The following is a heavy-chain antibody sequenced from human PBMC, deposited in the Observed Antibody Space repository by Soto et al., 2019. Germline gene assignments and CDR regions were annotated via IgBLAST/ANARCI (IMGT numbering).Heavy chain of an antibody. J-gene: IGHJ4*02. V-gene: IGHV4-4*02. Sequence: PSETLSLTCAVSGGSISSSNWWSWVRQTPGKGLEWIGEIYHGGSTNYNPSLKSRVTISLDKSNNQFSLTLSSVTAADTAVYYCASSYDTDDYYFDYWGQGTLVTVSS. CDR3: ASSYDTDDYYFDY. D-gene: IGHD3-16*01. CDR1: GGSISSSNW. CDR2: IYHGGST.